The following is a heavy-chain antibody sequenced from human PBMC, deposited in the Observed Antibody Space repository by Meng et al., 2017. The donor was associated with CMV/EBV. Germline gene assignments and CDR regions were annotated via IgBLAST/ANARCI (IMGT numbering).Heavy chain of an antibody. V-gene: IGHV1-2*02. J-gene: IGHJ4*02. CDR2: INPASGDT. CDR3: ATSSVEVMIYAGLDY. D-gene: IGHD2/OR15-2a*01. CDR1: GYTFPGYY. Sequence: SGYTFPGYYIHWARQAPGQGLEWMGWINPASGDTILAQKFQGRVTMTRDTSLTTAYMELNRLRSDDTAVYYCATSSVEVMIYAGLDYWGQGTLVTVSS.